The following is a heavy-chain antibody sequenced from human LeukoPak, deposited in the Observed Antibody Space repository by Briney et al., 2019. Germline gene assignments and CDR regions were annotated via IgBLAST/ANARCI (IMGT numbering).Heavy chain of an antibody. CDR1: GGTFSNYA. CDR3: ARDSPNDSSGYYHDY. V-gene: IGHV1-69*13. J-gene: IGHJ4*02. CDR2: IIPLFGTA. D-gene: IGHD3-22*01. Sequence: GASVKVSCKASGGTFSNYAISWVRQAPGQGLEWMGGIIPLFGTANYAQRFQGRVTITADESTSTVYMELSSLRSEDTAVYYCARDSPNDSSGYYHDYWGRGTLVTVSS.